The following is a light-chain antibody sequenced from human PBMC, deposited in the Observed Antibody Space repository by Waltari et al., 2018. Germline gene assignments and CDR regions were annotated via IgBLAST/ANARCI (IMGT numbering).Light chain of an antibody. V-gene: IGKV1-39*01. CDR3: QQSYNTPLT. CDR1: QSITNF. CDR2: AAS. Sequence: DIQMTQSPSSLSASVGDRVTITCRASQSITNFLNWYQQRPGKAPKLLIYAASILQSGVPSKFSGSGSGTDFTLTISSLQPEDCATYYCQQSYNTPLTFGGGTKVEIK. J-gene: IGKJ4*01.